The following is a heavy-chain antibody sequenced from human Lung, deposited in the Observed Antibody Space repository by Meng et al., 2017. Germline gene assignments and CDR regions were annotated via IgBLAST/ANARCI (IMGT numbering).Heavy chain of an antibody. Sequence: QVELQQWGAQLLKPSETLSRTCVVSGGSFSDYYWSWIRQPPGKGLEWIGEINHSGSTNYNPSLESRATISVDTSQNNLSLKLSSVTAADSAVYYCARGPTTMAHDFDYWGQGTLVTVSS. CDR1: GGSFSDYY. V-gene: IGHV4-34*01. CDR3: ARGPTTMAHDFDY. D-gene: IGHD4-11*01. CDR2: INHSGST. J-gene: IGHJ4*02.